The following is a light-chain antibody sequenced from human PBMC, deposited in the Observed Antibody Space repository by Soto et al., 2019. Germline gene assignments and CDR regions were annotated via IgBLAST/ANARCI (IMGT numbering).Light chain of an antibody. V-gene: IGKV3-15*01. CDR2: GAS. CDR1: QSVRSN. Sequence: EIGLTQSAATLSVSAGERATVSCGASQSVRSNLAWYQQKPGQAPRLLIYGASTRATGIPARFSGSGSATEFTLTISSLQSEDFAVYYCQQYNNWPPITFGQGTRLEIK. CDR3: QQYNNWPPIT. J-gene: IGKJ5*01.